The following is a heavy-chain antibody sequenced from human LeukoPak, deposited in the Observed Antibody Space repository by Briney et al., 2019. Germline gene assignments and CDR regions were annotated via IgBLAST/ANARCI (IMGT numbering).Heavy chain of an antibody. CDR1: GGTFSSYA. V-gene: IGHV1-69*04. CDR2: IIPILGIA. Sequence: ASVKVSCKASGGTFSSYAISWVRQAPGQGLEWMGRIIPILGIANYAQKFQGRVMITADKSTSTAYMELSSLRSEDTAVYYCARDQLYCGGDCYKYYGMDVWGQGTTVTVSS. CDR3: ARDQLYCGGDCYKYYGMDV. D-gene: IGHD2-21*02. J-gene: IGHJ6*02.